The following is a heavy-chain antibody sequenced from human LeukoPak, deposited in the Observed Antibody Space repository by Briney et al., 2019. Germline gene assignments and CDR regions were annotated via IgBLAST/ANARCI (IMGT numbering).Heavy chain of an antibody. CDR2: ISYDGSNK. V-gene: IGHV3-30*18. Sequence: PGGSLRLSCAASGFTFSSYGMHWVRQAPGKGLEWVAVISYDGSNKYYADSVKGRFTISRDNSKNTLYLQMNSLRAEDTAVYYCAKAHQYSNTYFDYWGQGTLVTVSS. CDR1: GFTFSSYG. CDR3: AKAHQYSNTYFDY. J-gene: IGHJ4*02. D-gene: IGHD6-13*01.